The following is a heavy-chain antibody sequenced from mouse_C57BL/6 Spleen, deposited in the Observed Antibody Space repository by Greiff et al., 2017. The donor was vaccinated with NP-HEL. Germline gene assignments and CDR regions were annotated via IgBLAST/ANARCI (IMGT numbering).Heavy chain of an antibody. CDR2: IHPNSGST. V-gene: IGHV1-64*01. CDR3: VREGPYYYDY. J-gene: IGHJ2*01. D-gene: IGHD1-1*01. Sequence: QVQLQQPGAELVKPGASVKLSCKASGYTFTSYWMHWVKQRPGQGLEWIGMIHPNSGSTNYNEKFKSKATLTVDKSSSTAYMQLSSLTSEDSAVYYCVREGPYYYDYWGQGTTLTVSS. CDR1: GYTFTSYW.